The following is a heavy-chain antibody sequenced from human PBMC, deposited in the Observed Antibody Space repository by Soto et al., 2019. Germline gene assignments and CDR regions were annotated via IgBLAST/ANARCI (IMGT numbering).Heavy chain of an antibody. D-gene: IGHD5-18*01. Sequence: SETLSLTCTVSGGSISSGGYYWSWIRQHPGKGLEWIGYIYYSGSTYYNPSLKSRVTISVDTSKNQFSLKLSSVTAADTAVYYCARGEIQLQNFYGMDVWGQGTTVTVPS. J-gene: IGHJ6*02. CDR2: IYYSGST. CDR1: GGSISSGGYY. V-gene: IGHV4-31*03. CDR3: ARGEIQLQNFYGMDV.